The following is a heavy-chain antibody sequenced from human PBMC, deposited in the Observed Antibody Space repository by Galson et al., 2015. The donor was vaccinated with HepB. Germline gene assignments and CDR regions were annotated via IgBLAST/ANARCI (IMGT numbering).Heavy chain of an antibody. CDR2: ISGSGGST. V-gene: IGHV3-23*01. Sequence: LRLSCAASGFTFSSYAMSWVRQAPGKGLEWVSCISGSGGSTYYADSVRGRFTISRDNSKNTLSLQMNSLRAEDTAVYYCAKHLSSAYSAPFDYWGQGTLVTVSS. J-gene: IGHJ4*02. D-gene: IGHD3-22*01. CDR3: AKHLSSAYSAPFDY. CDR1: GFTFSSYA.